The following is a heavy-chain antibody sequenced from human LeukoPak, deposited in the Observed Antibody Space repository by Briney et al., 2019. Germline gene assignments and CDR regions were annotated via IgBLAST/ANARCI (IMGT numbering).Heavy chain of an antibody. CDR1: GGSFSGFY. CDR3: ARGRAVASDY. V-gene: IGHV4-34*01. Sequence: PSETLSLTCAVYGGSFSGFYWSWIRQPPGKGLEWIGEINHSGNTNYNPSLKSRVTISVDTSKNQFSLKLSSVTAADTAVYYCARGRAVASDYWGQGTLVTVSS. D-gene: IGHD6-19*01. J-gene: IGHJ4*02. CDR2: INHSGNT.